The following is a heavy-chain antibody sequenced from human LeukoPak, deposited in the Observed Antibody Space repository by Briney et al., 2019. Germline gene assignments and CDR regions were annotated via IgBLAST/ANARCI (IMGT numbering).Heavy chain of an antibody. CDR3: VRDGGVSGYDLLDY. Sequence: GGSLRLSCTASGFPFHNYWMTWVRQAPGKGLEWVAQVNQDGSEAHYADPVKVRFTISRDNAKSSVSLQMNSLRAEDTAVYYCVRDGGVSGYDLLDYWGQGTLVTVSS. CDR2: VNQDGSEA. J-gene: IGHJ4*02. D-gene: IGHD5-12*01. CDR1: GFPFHNYW. V-gene: IGHV3-7*01.